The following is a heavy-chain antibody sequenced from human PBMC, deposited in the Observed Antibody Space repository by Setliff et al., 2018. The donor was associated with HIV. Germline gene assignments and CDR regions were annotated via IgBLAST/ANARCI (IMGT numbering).Heavy chain of an antibody. Sequence: SETLSLTCTVSGGSISDSRYYWGWIRQPPGKGLEWIGNIYYSGSTYYNPSLKSRVTISVDTSKNQFSLKLSSVTAADTAVYYCARPVVAAIGGFDPWGQGTLVTVSS. CDR3: ARPVVAAIGGFDP. CDR2: IYYSGST. D-gene: IGHD2-15*01. J-gene: IGHJ5*02. CDR1: GGSISDSRYY. V-gene: IGHV4-39*01.